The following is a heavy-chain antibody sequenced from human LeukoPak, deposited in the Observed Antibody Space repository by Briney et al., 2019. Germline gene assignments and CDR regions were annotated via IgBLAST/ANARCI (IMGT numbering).Heavy chain of an antibody. V-gene: IGHV4-59*01. CDR2: IYYGGST. Sequence: SETLSLTCTVSGGSISSYYWSWIRQPPGKGLEWIGYIYYGGSTNYNPSLKSRVTISVDTSKNQFSLKLSSVTAADTAVYYCARAKRVDTAMVRSFDYWGQGTLVTVSS. CDR1: GGSISSYY. J-gene: IGHJ4*02. D-gene: IGHD5-18*01. CDR3: ARAKRVDTAMVRSFDY.